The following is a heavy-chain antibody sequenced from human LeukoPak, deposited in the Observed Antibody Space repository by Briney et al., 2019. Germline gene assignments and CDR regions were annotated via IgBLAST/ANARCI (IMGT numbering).Heavy chain of an antibody. CDR2: INPSGGNT. J-gene: IGHJ4*02. D-gene: IGHD2-15*01. CDR3: ARLLGYCSGGSCSYIFDY. V-gene: IGHV1-46*01. Sequence: SVNVSCKPSVYTFTSYYMLWARQAPGQGREGMGIINPSGGNTSYAQKFQGRVTITRPTSTSTVYMELSSLRSEDTAVYYCARLLGYCSGGSCSYIFDYWGEGTLVTVSS. CDR1: VYTFTSYY.